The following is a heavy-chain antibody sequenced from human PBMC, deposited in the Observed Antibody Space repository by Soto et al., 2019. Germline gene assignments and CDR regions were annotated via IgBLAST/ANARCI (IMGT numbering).Heavy chain of an antibody. D-gene: IGHD3-10*01. J-gene: IGHJ4*02. V-gene: IGHV1-69*02. CDR1: GGTFSGYA. CDR3: ARIISGGYYFDY. Sequence: QVQLVQSGAEVKKRGSSVKVSCKASGGTFSGYAISWVRQAPGQGLEWMGRIIPILGIANDAQKFQGRVTITADKATSTAYMELSSLRAEDTAVFYCARIISGGYYFDYWGQGTLVTVSS. CDR2: IIPILGIA.